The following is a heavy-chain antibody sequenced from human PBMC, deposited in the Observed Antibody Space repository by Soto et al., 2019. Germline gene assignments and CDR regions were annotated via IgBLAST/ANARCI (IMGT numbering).Heavy chain of an antibody. CDR1: GFTLGRYG. CDR2: VSPNGQGI. V-gene: IGHV3-23*01. J-gene: IGHJ4*02. CDR3: AKVAVGATMNFARSDY. Sequence: PGGSLRLSCAASGFTLGRYGMSWVRQAPGKGLEWVSAVSPNGQGIYYADSVRGRFTISRDFSKNTLYLQMNSLRAEDTAVYYCAKVAVGATMNFARSDYWGQGTLVTVSS. D-gene: IGHD1-26*01.